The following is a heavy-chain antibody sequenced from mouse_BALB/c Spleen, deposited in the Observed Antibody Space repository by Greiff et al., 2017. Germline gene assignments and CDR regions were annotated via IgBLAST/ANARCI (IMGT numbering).Heavy chain of an antibody. CDR3: NAVPYYGKYGAMDY. CDR2: IDPENGDT. D-gene: IGHD2-10*01. V-gene: IGHV14-4*02. CDR1: GFNIKDTY. J-gene: IGHJ4*01. Sequence: VQLQQSGAELVKPGASVKLSCTASGFNIKDTYMHWVKQRPEQGLEWIGWIDPENGDTEYAPKFQGKATMTADTSSNTAYLQLSSLTSEDTAVYYCNAVPYYGKYGAMDYWGQGTSVTVSS.